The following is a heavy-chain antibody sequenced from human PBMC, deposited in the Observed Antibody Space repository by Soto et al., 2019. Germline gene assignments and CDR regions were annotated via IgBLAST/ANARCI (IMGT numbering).Heavy chain of an antibody. CDR2: IYYSGST. V-gene: IGHV4-31*03. J-gene: IGHJ5*02. CDR1: GGSIRSDGYY. CDR3: AGGSSKSWFDP. D-gene: IGHD6-6*01. Sequence: SETLSLTCTVSGGSIRSDGYYWSWIRQHPGKGLEWIGYIYYSGSTYYNPSLKSRVSISADTSNNQFSLKLTSVSAADTAVYYCAGGSSKSWFDPWGQGTLVTVSS.